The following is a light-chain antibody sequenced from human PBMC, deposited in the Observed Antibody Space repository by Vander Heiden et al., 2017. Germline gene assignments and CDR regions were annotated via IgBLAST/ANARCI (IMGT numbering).Light chain of an antibody. CDR3: QQLTNRHQTST. Sequence: ESVFTQSPATLSLSPGERDTLSCRASQIVSSYLAWYKQIPGQAPRLLIYDASNRAIGLIPMFSGSGDLTDVTLPISSREPKDFAVYSCQQLTNRHQTSTFGQGTRLEIK. CDR2: DAS. V-gene: IGKV3-11*01. J-gene: IGKJ2*01. CDR1: QIVSSY.